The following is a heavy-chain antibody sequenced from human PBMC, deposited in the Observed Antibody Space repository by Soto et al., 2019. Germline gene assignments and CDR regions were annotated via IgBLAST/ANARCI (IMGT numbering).Heavy chain of an antibody. CDR3: AKVAVRGVVVSNFDS. CDR1: GFTFTNYA. D-gene: IGHD3-10*01. Sequence: PGGSLRLSCGASGFTFTNYAMSWVRQAPGKGLEWASTASGSGASTYYADSVKGRFTISRDNSKNTLYLQMKSLRIEDTAVYYCAKVAVRGVVVSNFDSWGQGTLVNVSS. CDR2: ASGSGAST. V-gene: IGHV3-23*01. J-gene: IGHJ4*02.